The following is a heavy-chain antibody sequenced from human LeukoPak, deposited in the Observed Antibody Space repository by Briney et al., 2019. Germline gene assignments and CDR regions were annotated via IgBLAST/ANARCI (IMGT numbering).Heavy chain of an antibody. CDR1: GYSFTNYD. J-gene: IGHJ4*02. V-gene: IGHV1-8*03. CDR2: LNPNTGNT. D-gene: IGHD3-9*01. Sequence: GASVKVSCKASGYSFTNYDINWVRQATGQGLEWMGWLNPNTGNTGYAQKFQGRVTITRNTPISTAYMELSSLRSEDTAVYYCARRPSKYYDILTGYYRSEFDYWGQGTLVTVSS. CDR3: ARRPSKYYDILTGYYRSEFDY.